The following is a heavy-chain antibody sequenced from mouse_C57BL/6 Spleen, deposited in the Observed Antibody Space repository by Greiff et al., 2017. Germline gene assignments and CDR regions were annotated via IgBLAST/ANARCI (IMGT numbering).Heavy chain of an antibody. Sequence: EVKVVESEGGLVQPGSSMKLSCTASGFTFSDYYMAWVRQVPEKGLEWVANINYDGSSTYYLDSLKSRFIISRDNAKNILYLRMSSLKSEDTATYYCAREGSSGYDYWGQGTLVTVSA. J-gene: IGHJ3*01. D-gene: IGHD3-2*02. V-gene: IGHV5-16*01. CDR1: GFTFSDYY. CDR3: AREGSSGYDY. CDR2: INYDGSST.